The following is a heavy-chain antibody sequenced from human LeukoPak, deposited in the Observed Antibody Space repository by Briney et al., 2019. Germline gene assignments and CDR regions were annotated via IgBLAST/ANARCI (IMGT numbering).Heavy chain of an antibody. CDR1: GFTFSSYW. J-gene: IGHJ4*02. D-gene: IGHD1-26*01. V-gene: IGHV3-7*01. CDR2: IKQDESEK. CDR3: AREKIVGASYFDY. Sequence: GGSLRLSCVVSGFTFSSYWMSWVRQAPGKGLEWVANIKQDESEKYYVDSVKGRFTISRDNAKNSLFLQMNSLRAEDTAVYYCAREKIVGASYFDYWGQGTLVTVSS.